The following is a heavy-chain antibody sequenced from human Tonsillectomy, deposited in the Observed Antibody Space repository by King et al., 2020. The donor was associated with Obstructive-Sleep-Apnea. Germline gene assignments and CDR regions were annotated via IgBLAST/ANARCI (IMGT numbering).Heavy chain of an antibody. CDR1: GFTFSSYA. D-gene: IGHD6-19*01. CDR2: ISDDGSNK. V-gene: IGHV3-30*04. J-gene: IGHJ4*02. CDR3: ARDWYNSGWYGGY. Sequence: VQLVESGGGVVQPGRSLRVSCAASGFTFSSYAMYWVRQDPGKGLEWVAFISDDGSNKNYVDSVKGRFTISRDNSKNTLHLQMNSLRAEDTAVYYCARDWYNSGWYGGYWGQGTQVTVSS.